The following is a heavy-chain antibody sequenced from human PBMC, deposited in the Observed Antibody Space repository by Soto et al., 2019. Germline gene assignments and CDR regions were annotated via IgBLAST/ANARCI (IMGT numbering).Heavy chain of an antibody. CDR3: ARGRYYGSGSFSYYYYYYGMDV. CDR1: GYTFTSYG. J-gene: IGHJ6*02. V-gene: IGHV1-18*01. D-gene: IGHD3-10*01. Sequence: QVQLVQSGAEVKKPGASVKFSCKASGYTFTSYGISWVRQAPGQGLEWMGWISAYNGNTNYAQKLQGRVTMTTDTSTRTAYMELRSLRSDDTAVYYCARGRYYGSGSFSYYYYYYGMDVWGQGTTVTVSS. CDR2: ISAYNGNT.